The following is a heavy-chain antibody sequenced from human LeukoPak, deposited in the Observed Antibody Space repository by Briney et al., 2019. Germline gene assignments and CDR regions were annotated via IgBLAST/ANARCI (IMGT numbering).Heavy chain of an antibody. D-gene: IGHD2-15*01. CDR1: GFTFSSYS. CDR2: ISSSSSTI. J-gene: IGHJ6*03. CDR3: AREWGTPGDYYYYYMDV. V-gene: IGHV3-48*01. Sequence: GGFLRLSCAASGFTFSSYSMNWVRQAPGKGLEWVSYISSSSSTIYYADSVKGRFTISRDNAKNSLYLQMNSLRAEDTAVYYCAREWGTPGDYYYYYMDVWGKGTTVTVSS.